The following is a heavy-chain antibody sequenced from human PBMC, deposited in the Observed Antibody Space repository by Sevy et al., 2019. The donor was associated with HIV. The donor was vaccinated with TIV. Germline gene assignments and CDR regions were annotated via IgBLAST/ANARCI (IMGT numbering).Heavy chain of an antibody. V-gene: IGHV4-30-2*01. Sequence: SETLSLTCAVSGGSISSGGYSWSWIRQPPGKGLEWIGYIYHSGSTYYNPSLKSRVTISVDRSKNQFSPKLSSVTAADTAVYYCARGAYYYDSSGNNYFDYWGQGTLVTVSS. CDR1: GGSISSGGYS. J-gene: IGHJ4*02. CDR2: IYHSGST. CDR3: ARGAYYYDSSGNNYFDY. D-gene: IGHD3-22*01.